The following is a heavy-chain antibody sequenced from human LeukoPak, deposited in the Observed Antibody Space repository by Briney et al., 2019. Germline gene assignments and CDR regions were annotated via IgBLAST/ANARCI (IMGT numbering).Heavy chain of an antibody. CDR3: ASTVAGIAFDI. D-gene: IGHD6-19*01. J-gene: IGHJ3*02. CDR1: GFTVSSYS. V-gene: IGHV3-21*01. Sequence: GGSLRLSCAASGFTVSSYSMNWVRQAPGKGLEWVSSISSSSSYIYYADSVKGRFTISRDNAKNSLYLQMNSLRAEDTALYYCASTVAGIAFDIWGQGTMVTVSS. CDR2: ISSSSSYI.